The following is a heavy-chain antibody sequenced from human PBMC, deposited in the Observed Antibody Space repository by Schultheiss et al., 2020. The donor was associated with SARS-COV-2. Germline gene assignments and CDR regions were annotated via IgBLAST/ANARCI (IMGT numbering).Heavy chain of an antibody. Sequence: GGSLRLSCAASGFTFSDAWMSWVRQAPGKGLEWVSAISGSGGSTYYADSVKGRFTISRDNSKNTLYLQMNSLRAEDTAVYYCARPPQTVYYYYMDVWGKGTTVTVSS. CDR2: ISGSGGST. CDR1: GFTFSDAW. J-gene: IGHJ6*03. CDR3: ARPPQTVYYYYMDV. V-gene: IGHV3-23*01. D-gene: IGHD4-17*01.